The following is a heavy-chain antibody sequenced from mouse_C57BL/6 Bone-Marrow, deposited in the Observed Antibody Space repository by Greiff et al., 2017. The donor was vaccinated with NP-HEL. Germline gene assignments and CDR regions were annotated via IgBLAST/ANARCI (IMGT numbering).Heavy chain of an antibody. V-gene: IGHV7-3*01. CDR2: IRNKANGYTT. CDR1: GFTFTDYY. Sequence: EVNLVESGGGLVQPGGSLSLSCAASGFTFTDYYMSWVRQPPGKALEWLGFIRNKANGYTTEYSASVKGRFTISRDNSQSILYIQMKALRAEDSATYYCARYIAGNYGAMDYWGQGTSVTVSS. J-gene: IGHJ4*01. CDR3: ARYIAGNYGAMDY. D-gene: IGHD2-1*01.